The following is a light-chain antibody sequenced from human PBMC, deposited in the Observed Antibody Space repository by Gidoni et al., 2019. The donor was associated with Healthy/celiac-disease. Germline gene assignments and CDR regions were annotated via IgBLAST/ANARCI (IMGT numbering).Light chain of an antibody. CDR2: DAS. CDR1: QSVSSY. V-gene: IGKV3-11*01. Sequence: EIVLTQSPATLSLSPGERATLSCRASQSVSSYLAWYQQQPGEAPTLLIYDASNSATGVPARCSGSRGGTDVSLTIISLVPEDVAVYYCQQRNNWPPYTFGQGTKLEIK. J-gene: IGKJ2*01. CDR3: QQRNNWPPYT.